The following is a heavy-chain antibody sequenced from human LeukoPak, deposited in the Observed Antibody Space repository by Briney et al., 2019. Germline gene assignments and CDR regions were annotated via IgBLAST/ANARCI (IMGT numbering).Heavy chain of an antibody. D-gene: IGHD6-19*01. V-gene: IGHV3-48*03. Sequence: GGSLRLSCAASGFTFSSYEMNWVRQAPGKGLEWVSYISSSGSTIYYADSVKGRFTISRDNAKNSLYLQMNSLRAEDTAVYYCARGSSAVAVIYYYYMDVWGKGTTVTVSS. CDR1: GFTFSSYE. J-gene: IGHJ6*03. CDR2: ISSSGSTI. CDR3: ARGSSAVAVIYYYYMDV.